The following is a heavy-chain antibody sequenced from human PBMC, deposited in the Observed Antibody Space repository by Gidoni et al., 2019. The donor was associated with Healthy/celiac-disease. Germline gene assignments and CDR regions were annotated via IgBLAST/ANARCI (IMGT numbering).Heavy chain of an antibody. D-gene: IGHD6-19*01. CDR1: GFTFSSYA. CDR3: ARVYSSGWDTYYYYGMDV. V-gene: IGHV3-30-3*01. CDR2: ISYDGSNK. Sequence: QVQLVESGGGVFQPGRSLRLSRAASGFTFSSYAMHWVRRAPGKGLEWVAVISYDGSNKYYADSVKGRFTISRDNSKNTLYLQMNSLRAEDTAVYYCARVYSSGWDTYYYYGMDVWGQGTTVTVSS. J-gene: IGHJ6*02.